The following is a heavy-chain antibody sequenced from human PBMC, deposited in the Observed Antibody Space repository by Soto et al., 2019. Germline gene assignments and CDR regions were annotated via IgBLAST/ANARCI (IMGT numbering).Heavy chain of an antibody. D-gene: IGHD6-13*01. Sequence: PSETLSLTCAVYGGCFSGYYGSWIRQPPGKGLEWIGKINHSGNTYYNPSLKSRVTVSVDTSKNQFSLKLDSVTAADTAVYYCARQAAAPGIDLWFDPWGQGTLVTVSS. CDR3: ARQAAAPGIDLWFDP. V-gene: IGHV4-34*01. J-gene: IGHJ5*02. CDR2: INHSGNT. CDR1: GGCFSGYY.